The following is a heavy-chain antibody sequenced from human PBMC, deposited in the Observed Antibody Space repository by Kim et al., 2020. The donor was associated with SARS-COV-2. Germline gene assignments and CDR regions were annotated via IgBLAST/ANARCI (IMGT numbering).Heavy chain of an antibody. J-gene: IGHJ4*02. CDR1: GFIFSRHG. V-gene: IGHV3-23*01. D-gene: IGHD1-26*01. CDR3: AKNLIVGTATAMDF. Sequence: GGSLRLSCTASGFIFSRHGMSWVRQAPGKGLEWVATITDRDGDKLYTESLKGRFTISRDNSKNTVYLQMNGLRVEDTAIYYYAKNLIVGTATAMDFWGQGTLVTVSS. CDR2: ITDRDGDK.